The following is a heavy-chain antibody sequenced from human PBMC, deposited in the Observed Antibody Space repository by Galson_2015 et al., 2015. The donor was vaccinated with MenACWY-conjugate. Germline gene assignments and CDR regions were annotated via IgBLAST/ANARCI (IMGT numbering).Heavy chain of an antibody. V-gene: IGHV4-59*01. Sequence: SETLSLTCTVSGVSIRNYYWSWLRQPPGKGLEWIGYVYYSGSTDYNPSLKSRVTISVDSSKTHFSLNLTSVTAADTAVYYCARTVNYFGSGSYWFDPWGQGTLVTVSS. J-gene: IGHJ5*02. D-gene: IGHD3-10*01. CDR3: ARTVNYFGSGSYWFDP. CDR1: GVSIRNYY. CDR2: VYYSGST.